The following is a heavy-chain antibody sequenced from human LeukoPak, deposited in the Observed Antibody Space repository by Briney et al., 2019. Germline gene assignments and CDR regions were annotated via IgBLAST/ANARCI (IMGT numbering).Heavy chain of an antibody. D-gene: IGHD2-15*01. J-gene: IGHJ4*02. CDR3: ARALSGGSYFDALDY. CDR2: IIPIFGTA. Sequence: SVKVSCKASGGTFSSYAISWVRQAPGQGLEWMGGIIPIFGTANYAQKFQGRVTITADESTSTAYMELSSLRPDDTAVYYCARALSGGSYFDALDYWGQGTLVTVSS. CDR1: GGTFSSYA. V-gene: IGHV1-69*13.